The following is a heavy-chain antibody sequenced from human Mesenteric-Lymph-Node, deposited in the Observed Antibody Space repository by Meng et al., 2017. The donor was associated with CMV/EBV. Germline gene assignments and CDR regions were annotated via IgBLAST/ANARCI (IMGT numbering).Heavy chain of an antibody. CDR2: VHYTGST. CDR3: ARPFPSWQSPRLDPFGA. D-gene: IGHD6-19*01. V-gene: IGHV4-39*01. Sequence: LALGESGPGQGKPSETLSLTCTASGDSISSFYCWGWIRQPPGRGLEWIGSVHYTGSTYYSPSLKSRVTVSVDTSKNQFSLRLTSVTAADTAVYYCARPFPSWQSPRLDPFGAWGQGTLVTVSS. J-gene: IGHJ5*02. CDR1: GDSISSFYC.